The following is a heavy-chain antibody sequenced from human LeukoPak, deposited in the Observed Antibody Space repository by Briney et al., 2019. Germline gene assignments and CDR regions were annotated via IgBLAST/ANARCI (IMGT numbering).Heavy chain of an antibody. D-gene: IGHD2-15*01. J-gene: IGHJ4*02. CDR2: IIPILETT. Sequence: GASVKVSCKASGGPFSNYAFSWVRQAPGQGLEWMGRIIPILETTNYAQQLQGRVTITADESTSTVYMGLGSLTFADTAVYYCASALFDCSCSKCYGSIDYWGQGSLITVSS. CDR3: ASALFDCSCSKCYGSIDY. CDR1: GGPFSNYA. V-gene: IGHV1-69*11.